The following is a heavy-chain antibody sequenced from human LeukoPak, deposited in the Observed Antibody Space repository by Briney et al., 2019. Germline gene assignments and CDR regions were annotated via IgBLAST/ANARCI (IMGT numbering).Heavy chain of an antibody. CDR2: IDPSDSYT. CDR3: ARHRGRDGSSYYFDY. V-gene: IGHV5-10-1*01. D-gene: IGHD6-6*01. CDR1: GYXFTSYW. J-gene: IGHJ4*02. Sequence: GESLKSSCKGSGYXFTSYWIXXVXXXPGRXLEWMGXIDPSDSYTNYSPSLQGHATISADKSISTAYLQWSSLKASDTAMFYCARHRGRDGSSYYFDYWGQGTLVSVSS.